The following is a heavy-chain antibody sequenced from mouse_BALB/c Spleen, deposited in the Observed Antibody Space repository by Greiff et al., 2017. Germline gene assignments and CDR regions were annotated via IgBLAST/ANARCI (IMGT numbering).Heavy chain of an antibody. Sequence: DVMLVESGGGLVKLGGSLKLSCAASGFTFSSYYMSWVRQTPEKRLELVAAINSNGGSTYYPDTVKGRFTISRDNAKNTLYLQMSSLKSEDTALYYCARHGAATGAMDYWGQGTSVTVSS. CDR3: ARHGAATGAMDY. D-gene: IGHD1-2*01. J-gene: IGHJ4*01. CDR1: GFTFSSYY. V-gene: IGHV5-6-2*01. CDR2: INSNGGST.